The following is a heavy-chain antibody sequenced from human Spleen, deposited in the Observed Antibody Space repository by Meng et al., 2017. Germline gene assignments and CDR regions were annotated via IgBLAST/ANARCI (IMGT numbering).Heavy chain of an antibody. CDR2: IYHSGST. Sequence: HVQRQESGQGLVKPSGTPSLTCCVSGGSISSSNWWTWVRQPPGKGLEWIGEIYHSGSTNYSPSLKSRVTLSVDKSKNQFSLKLRSVTAADTAVYYCARLILDSSGYYYIMDYWGQGTLVTVSS. V-gene: IGHV4-4*02. J-gene: IGHJ4*02. D-gene: IGHD3-22*01. CDR1: GGSISSSNW. CDR3: ARLILDSSGYYYIMDY.